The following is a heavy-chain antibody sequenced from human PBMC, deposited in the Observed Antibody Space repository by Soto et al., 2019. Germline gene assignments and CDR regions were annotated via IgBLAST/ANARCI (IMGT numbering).Heavy chain of an antibody. J-gene: IGHJ6*02. D-gene: IGHD6-19*01. CDR1: GGTFSSYA. Sequence: QVQLVQSGAEVKKPGSSVKVSCKASGGTFSSYAISWVRQAPGQGLEWMGGIIPIFGTANYAQKFQGRVTITADESTSTAYMELSSLRSEDTAVYYCAITPHDREGPYSSGWYWRDYYYYGMDVWGQGTTVTVSS. CDR2: IIPIFGTA. CDR3: AITPHDREGPYSSGWYWRDYYYYGMDV. V-gene: IGHV1-69*12.